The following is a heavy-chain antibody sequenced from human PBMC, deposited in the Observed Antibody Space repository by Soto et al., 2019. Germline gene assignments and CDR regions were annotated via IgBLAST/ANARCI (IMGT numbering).Heavy chain of an antibody. Sequence: GGSLILSCAASGFTFSSYSMNWVRQAPGKGLEWVSYISSSSSTIYYADSVKGRFTISRDDPKNTAYLQMSSLKTEDTAVYYCTRRYCSGGGCYSDFDFWGQGTLVTVSS. D-gene: IGHD2-15*01. CDR1: GFTFSSYS. J-gene: IGHJ4*02. CDR3: TRRYCSGGGCYSDFDF. CDR2: ISSSSSTI. V-gene: IGHV3-48*01.